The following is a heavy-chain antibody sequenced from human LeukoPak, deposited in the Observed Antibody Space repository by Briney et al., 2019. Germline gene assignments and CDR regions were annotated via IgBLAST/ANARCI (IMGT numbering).Heavy chain of an antibody. J-gene: IGHJ4*02. D-gene: IGHD3-10*01. CDR1: GFTFNSYW. CDR2: IDPDGSEK. CDR3: ARIYYFGDNNWRYFDN. Sequence: GGSLRLSCAASGFTFNSYWMSWVRQAPGKGREWVANIDPDGSEKQYGDSVKGRFTTSRDNAKNSLYLQMNSLRAEDTAIYYCARIYYFGDNNWRYFDNWGQGTLVTVSS. V-gene: IGHV3-7*01.